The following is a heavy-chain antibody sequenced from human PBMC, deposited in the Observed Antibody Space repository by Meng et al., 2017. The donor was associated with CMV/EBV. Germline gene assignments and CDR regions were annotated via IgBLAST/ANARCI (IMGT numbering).Heavy chain of an antibody. CDR3: AREDIVVVPAARGFDY. CDR1: GGSISSYY. CDR2: IYTSGST. J-gene: IGHJ4*02. D-gene: IGHD2-2*01. V-gene: IGHV4-4*07. Sequence: VQLKESGPGLVKPSETLSLTCTVSGGSISSYYWSWIRQPAGKGLEWIGRIYTSGSTNYNPSLKSRVTMSVDTSKNQFSLKLSSVTAADTAVYYCAREDIVVVPAARGFDYWGQGTLVTVSS.